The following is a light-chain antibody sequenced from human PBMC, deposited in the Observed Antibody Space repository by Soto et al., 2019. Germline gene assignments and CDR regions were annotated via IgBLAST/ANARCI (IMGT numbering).Light chain of an antibody. CDR3: AAWDDSLRGGV. J-gene: IGLJ1*01. CDR2: KNN. Sequence: QSVLTQPPSASGTPGQRVIISCSGSSTNIGSNYVYWYQQLPGTAPKLLIYKNNQRPSGVPDRCSGSKSGTSASLAISGLRSEDEADYYCAAWDDSLRGGVFGTGTKLTVL. V-gene: IGLV1-47*01. CDR1: STNIGSNY.